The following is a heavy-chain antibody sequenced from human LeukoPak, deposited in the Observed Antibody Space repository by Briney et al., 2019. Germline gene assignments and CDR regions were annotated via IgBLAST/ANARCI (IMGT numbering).Heavy chain of an antibody. Sequence: GASVKVSCKASGYTFTTYGFSWVRPAPGQGVEWMGWINPNSGGTNYAQKFQGRVTMTRDTSISTAYMELSRLRSDDTAVYYCARGRRDGYNYGYWGQGTLVTVSS. CDR1: GYTFTTYG. CDR2: INPNSGGT. J-gene: IGHJ4*02. V-gene: IGHV1-2*02. CDR3: ARGRRDGYNYGY. D-gene: IGHD5-24*01.